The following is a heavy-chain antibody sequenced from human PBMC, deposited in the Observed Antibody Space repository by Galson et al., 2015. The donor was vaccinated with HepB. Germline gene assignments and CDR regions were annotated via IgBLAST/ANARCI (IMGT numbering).Heavy chain of an antibody. Sequence: SLRLSCAASGFTFSGSAIHWVRQASGKGPEWVGRIRSKAKNYATSYVQSLKGRFTISRDDSKNMAYLHMKSLKTEDTAVYYCTRLGDFSGYSSRWGQGTLVTVSS. CDR1: GFTFSGSA. V-gene: IGHV3-73*01. CDR3: TRLGDFSGYSSR. D-gene: IGHD6-13*01. J-gene: IGHJ4*02. CDR2: IRSKAKNYAT.